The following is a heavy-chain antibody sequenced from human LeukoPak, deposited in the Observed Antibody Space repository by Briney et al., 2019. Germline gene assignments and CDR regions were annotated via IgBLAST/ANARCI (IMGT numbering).Heavy chain of an antibody. CDR1: GHRVSSNSVA. V-gene: IGHV6-1*01. D-gene: IGHD2-15*01. CDR2: TYYRSKWFN. Sequence: SQTLSLTCAISGHRVSSNSVAWNWIRQSPSRGLEWLGRTYYRSKWFNDSADSVKSRITINPDTSKNQFSLQLNSVTPEDTAVYYCARTDCSGGSCPYQFDYWGQGTLVTVSS. J-gene: IGHJ4*02. CDR3: ARTDCSGGSCPYQFDY.